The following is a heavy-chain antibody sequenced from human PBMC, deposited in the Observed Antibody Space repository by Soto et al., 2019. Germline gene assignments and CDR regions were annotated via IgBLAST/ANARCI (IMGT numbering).Heavy chain of an antibody. D-gene: IGHD6-13*01. V-gene: IGHV1-3*01. J-gene: IGHJ6*02. Sequence: ASVKVSCKASGYTFTSYAMHWVRQAPGQRLEWMGWINAGNGNTKYSQKFQGRVTITRDTSASTAYMELSSLRSEDTAVYYCARGRQQLVRLGYYYYGMDVWGQGTTVTVSS. CDR3: ARGRQQLVRLGYYYYGMDV. CDR1: GYTFTSYA. CDR2: INAGNGNT.